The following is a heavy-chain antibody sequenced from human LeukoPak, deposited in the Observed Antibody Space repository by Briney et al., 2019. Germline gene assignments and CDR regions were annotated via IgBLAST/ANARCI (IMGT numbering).Heavy chain of an antibody. V-gene: IGHV3-30*18. CDR1: GFTFSRYG. CDR2: ISYDGSHE. D-gene: IGHD2/OR15-2a*01. Sequence: GGSLRLSCAASGFTFSRYGMHWVRQAPGKGLEWVAVISYDGSHEYYTDSVKGRFTISRDNSKNTLYLQMNSLTAEDAAVYYCAKDEDLSFHYWGQGTLVTVSS. J-gene: IGHJ4*02. CDR3: AKDEDLSFHY.